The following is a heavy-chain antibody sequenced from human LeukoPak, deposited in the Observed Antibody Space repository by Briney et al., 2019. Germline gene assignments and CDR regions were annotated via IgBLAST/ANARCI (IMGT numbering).Heavy chain of an antibody. J-gene: IGHJ6*02. CDR3: ARDVPPITMVRGAVKYYYGMDV. D-gene: IGHD3-10*01. CDR1: GYTFTGYY. CDR2: INPNSGGT. Sequence: ASVKVSCKASGYTFTGYYMHWVRQAPGQGLEWMGWINPNSGGTNYAQKFQGRVTMTRDTSISTAYMELSRLRSDDTAVYYCARDVPPITMVRGAVKYYYGMDVWGQGTTVTVSS. V-gene: IGHV1-2*02.